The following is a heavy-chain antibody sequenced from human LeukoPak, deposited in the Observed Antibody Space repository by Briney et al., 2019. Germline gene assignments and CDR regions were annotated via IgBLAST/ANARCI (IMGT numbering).Heavy chain of an antibody. D-gene: IGHD3-16*02. CDR3: ARHPSDYVWGSYRPNWFDP. J-gene: IGHJ5*02. Sequence: SETLSLTCIVSGGSITKYYWSWIRQPAGKGLEWIGYIYYSGSTNYNPSLKSRVTISVDTSKNQFSLKLSSVTAADTAVYYCARHPSDYVWGSYRPNWFDPWGQGTLVTVSS. CDR2: IYYSGST. CDR1: GGSITKYY. V-gene: IGHV4-59*08.